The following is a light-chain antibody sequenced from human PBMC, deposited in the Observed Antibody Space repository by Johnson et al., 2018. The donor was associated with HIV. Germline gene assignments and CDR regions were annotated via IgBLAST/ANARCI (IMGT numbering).Light chain of an antibody. Sequence: QSVLTQPPSVSAAPGQKVTISCSGSTSKIGNNYVSWYQQLPGTAPKLLIYDNNKRPSGIPDRFSGSKSGTSATLGITGLQTGDEADYYCGTWDNSLSAFYVFGTGTKVTVL. CDR3: GTWDNSLSAFYV. CDR2: DNN. V-gene: IGLV1-51*01. CDR1: TSKIGNNY. J-gene: IGLJ1*01.